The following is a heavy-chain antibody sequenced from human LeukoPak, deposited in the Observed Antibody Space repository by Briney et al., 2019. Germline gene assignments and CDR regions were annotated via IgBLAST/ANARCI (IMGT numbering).Heavy chain of an antibody. CDR1: GGTFSSYA. J-gene: IGHJ4*02. V-gene: IGHV1-69*05. Sequence: SVKVSCKASGGTFSSYAISWVRQAPGQGLEWMGGIIPIFGTANYAQKFQGRVTITTDESTSTAYMALSSLRSEDTAVYYCARFLYYDRTGYGFDYWGQGTLVTVSS. D-gene: IGHD3-22*01. CDR2: IIPIFGTA. CDR3: ARFLYYDRTGYGFDY.